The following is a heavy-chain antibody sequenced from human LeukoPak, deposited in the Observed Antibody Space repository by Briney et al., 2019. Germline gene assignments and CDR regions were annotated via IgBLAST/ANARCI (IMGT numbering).Heavy chain of an antibody. D-gene: IGHD3-16*01. CDR2: IYSSGTFI. Sequence: GGSLRLSCAVSGFTFSSHKLHWVRQAPGKGLEWISYIYSSGTFIDYADSVKGRFTISRDNAKNSLYLQMNSLRAEDTAIYYCAREGISDYNFDYWGQGTLVTVSS. V-gene: IGHV3-48*03. CDR3: AREGISDYNFDY. CDR1: GFTFSSHK. J-gene: IGHJ4*02.